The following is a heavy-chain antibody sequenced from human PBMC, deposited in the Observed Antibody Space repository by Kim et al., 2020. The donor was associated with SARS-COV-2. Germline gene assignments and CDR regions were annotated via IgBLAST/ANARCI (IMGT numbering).Heavy chain of an antibody. CDR2: ISWSSGSI. D-gene: IGHD2-2*01. V-gene: IGHV3-9*01. CDR3: AKDIQAAAMGGDWYYFDY. Sequence: GGSLRLSCAASGFTFDDYAMHWVRQAPGKGLEWVSGISWSSGSIGYADSVKGRFTISRDNAKNSLYLQMNSLRAEDTALYYCAKDIQAAAMGGDWYYFDYWGQGTLVTVSS. J-gene: IGHJ4*02. CDR1: GFTFDDYA.